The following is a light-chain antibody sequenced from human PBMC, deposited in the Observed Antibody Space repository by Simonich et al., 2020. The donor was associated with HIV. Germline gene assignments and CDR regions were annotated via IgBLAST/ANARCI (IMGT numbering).Light chain of an antibody. CDR2: WAS. Sequence: DIVMTQSPDSLAVSLGERATIKCKSSQSILYSSNNKNYLAWYQQKPVQPPKLLIYWASTRESGVPDRFSGSGSGTDFTLTISSLQAEDVAVYYCQQYYNTPLTFGGGTKVEIK. J-gene: IGKJ4*01. V-gene: IGKV4-1*01. CDR1: QSILYSSNNKNY. CDR3: QQYYNTPLT.